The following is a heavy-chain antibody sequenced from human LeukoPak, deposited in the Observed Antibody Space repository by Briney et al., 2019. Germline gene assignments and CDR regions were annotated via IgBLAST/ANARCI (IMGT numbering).Heavy chain of an antibody. CDR2: INADSGNT. J-gene: IGHJ4*02. V-gene: IGHV1-3*01. CDR1: GYTFTSYG. D-gene: IGHD6-19*01. CDR3: ARGGPNRSGWTLDY. Sequence: ASVKVSCKASGYTFTSYGISWVRPAPGHGLEWMGWINADSGNTESSQRFQGRLSITCDTSATTAYMELSSLTSEDTAVYYCARGGPNRSGWTLDYWGPGTLVTVSS.